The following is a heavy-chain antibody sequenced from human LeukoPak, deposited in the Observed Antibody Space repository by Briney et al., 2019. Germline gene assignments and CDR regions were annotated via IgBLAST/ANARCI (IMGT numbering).Heavy chain of an antibody. V-gene: IGHV4-59*08. D-gene: IGHD6-13*01. J-gene: IGHJ4*02. CDR1: GGSISSYY. Sequence: SETLSVTCIVPGGSISSYYWGWIWGRLGKGLEWVGYISYSGSTNYNPSLKSRVIISVETSKNKSSLTLSSVTAADSAVNYWARVIAAAEPTFDYWGQGTLVTVSS. CDR2: ISYSGST. CDR3: ARVIAAAEPTFDY.